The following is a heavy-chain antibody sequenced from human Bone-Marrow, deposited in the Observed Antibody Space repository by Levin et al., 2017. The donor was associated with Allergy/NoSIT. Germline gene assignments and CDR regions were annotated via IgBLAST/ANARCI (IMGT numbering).Heavy chain of an antibody. J-gene: IGHJ4*02. D-gene: IGHD3-22*01. V-gene: IGHV5-51*01. Sequence: GESLKISCKTSADSFAKYWIGWVRQRPGKGLEWMGIISPGDSDTRYNPSFQTHVTISADQSIDTAYLEWSSLRTSETATYYCAKGSDTSGYYFDFWGQGTLVTVSS. CDR1: ADSFAKYW. CDR2: ISPGDSDT. CDR3: AKGSDTSGYYFDF.